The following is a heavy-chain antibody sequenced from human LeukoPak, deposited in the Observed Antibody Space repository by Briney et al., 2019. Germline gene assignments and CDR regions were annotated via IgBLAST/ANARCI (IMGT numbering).Heavy chain of an antibody. D-gene: IGHD6-19*01. CDR2: IFYSGST. CDR1: SGSISTSNYY. J-gene: IGHJ4*02. Sequence: PSETLSLTCTVSSGSISTSNYYWGWVRQPPGKALEWIGNIFYSGSTYYSPSLKSRVTISLDTSRNQFSLKLYSVTAADTAVYYCARGGYSTGWSFFDYWGQGPLVTVSS. V-gene: IGHV4-39*07. CDR3: ARGGYSTGWSFFDY.